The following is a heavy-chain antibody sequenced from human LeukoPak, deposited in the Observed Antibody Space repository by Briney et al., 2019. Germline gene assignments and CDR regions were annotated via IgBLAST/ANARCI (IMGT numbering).Heavy chain of an antibody. Sequence: GGSLRLSCAASGFTVSSNYMSWVRQAPGKGLQWVSAFSGSGGSTYYADSVKGRFTISRDNSRNTLYLQMNSLRAEGTAVYYCARSGLSRFGFWGQGTLVTVSS. D-gene: IGHD2/OR15-2a*01. J-gene: IGHJ4*02. V-gene: IGHV3-23*01. CDR2: FSGSGGST. CDR1: GFTVSSNY. CDR3: ARSGLSRFGF.